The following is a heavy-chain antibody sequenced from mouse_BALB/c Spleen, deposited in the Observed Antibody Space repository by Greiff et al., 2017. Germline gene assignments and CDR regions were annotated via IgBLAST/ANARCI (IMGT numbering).Heavy chain of an antibody. V-gene: IGHV5-6-3*01. CDR1: GFTFSSYG. CDR3: AIYYGNYYWYFDV. J-gene: IGHJ1*01. D-gene: IGHD2-1*01. CDR2: INSNGGST. Sequence: EVKLVESGGGLVQPGGSLKLSCAASGFTFSSYGMSWVRQTPDKRLELVATINSNGGSTYYPDSVKGRFTISRDNAKNTLYLQMSSLKSEDTAMYYCAIYYGNYYWYFDVWGAGTTVTVSS.